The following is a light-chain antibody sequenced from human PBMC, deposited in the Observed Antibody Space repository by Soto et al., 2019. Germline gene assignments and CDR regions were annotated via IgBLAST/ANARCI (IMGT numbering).Light chain of an antibody. Sequence: QSVLTQPASVSGSPGQSITISCTGTSSDVGGYNYVSWYQQHPGKAPKLVIYEVSNRPSGVSNRFSGSKSGNTASLTISGLQAEDEADYYCSSYTSSSGVFGTGTKVTVL. CDR1: SSDVGGYNY. CDR3: SSYTSSSGV. CDR2: EVS. J-gene: IGLJ1*01. V-gene: IGLV2-14*01.